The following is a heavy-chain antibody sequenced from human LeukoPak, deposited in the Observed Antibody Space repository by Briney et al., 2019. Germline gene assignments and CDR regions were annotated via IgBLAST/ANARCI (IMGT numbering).Heavy chain of an antibody. CDR1: GYTFTGYY. V-gene: IGHV1-2*02. D-gene: IGHD6-19*01. Sequence: ASVKVSCKASGYTFTGYYLHWVRQAPGQGLEWMGWINPNSGGTNYAQKFQGRVTMTRDTSISTAYMELSRLRSDDTAVYYCARDYKEWLITNWFDPWGQGTLVTVSS. CDR3: ARDYKEWLITNWFDP. CDR2: INPNSGGT. J-gene: IGHJ5*02.